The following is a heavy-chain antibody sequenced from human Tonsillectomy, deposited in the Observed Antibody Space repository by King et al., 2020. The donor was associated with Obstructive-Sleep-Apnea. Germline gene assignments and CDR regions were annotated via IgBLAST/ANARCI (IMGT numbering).Heavy chain of an antibody. J-gene: IGHJ4*02. CDR2: VSTSNGNT. Sequence: QLVQSGAEVKKPGASVRVSCKASGYTFTSYGISLVRQAPGQGLEWLGWVSTSNGNTNYAQKLRGRVTRTTDTSTTTAYMELRSLRSDDTAVYYCARGGYDILAGYYAGRDVDFDYWGQGTLAT. V-gene: IGHV1-18*01. D-gene: IGHD3-9*01. CDR1: GYTFTSYG. CDR3: ARGGYDILAGYYAGRDVDFDY.